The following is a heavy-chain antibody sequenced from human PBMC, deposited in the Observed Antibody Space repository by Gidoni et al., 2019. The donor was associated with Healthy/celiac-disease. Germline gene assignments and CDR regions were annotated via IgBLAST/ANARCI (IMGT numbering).Heavy chain of an antibody. CDR2: IYYSGST. D-gene: IGHD6-13*01. CDR3: ARNSPRIAAAGINAFDI. J-gene: IGHJ3*02. CDR1: GGSISSSSYY. Sequence: QLQLQESGPGLVKPSETLSLTCTVSGGSISSSSYYGGWIRQPPGKGLEWIGSIYYSGSTYYNPSLKSRVTISVDTSKNQFSLKLSSVTAADTAVYYCARNSPRIAAAGINAFDIWGQGTMVTVSS. V-gene: IGHV4-39*01.